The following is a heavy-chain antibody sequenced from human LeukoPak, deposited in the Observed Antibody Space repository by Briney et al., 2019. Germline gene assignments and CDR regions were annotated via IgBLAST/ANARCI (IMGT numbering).Heavy chain of an antibody. CDR1: GGSISSSNW. D-gene: IGHD2-2*01. Sequence: SGTLSLTCAVSGGSISSSNWWSWVRQPPGKGLEWIGEIYHSGSTNYNPSLKSRVTISVDKSKNQFSLKLSSVTAADTAVYYCARQADKGYCSSTSCRYWYFDLWGRGTLVTVSS. J-gene: IGHJ2*01. CDR3: ARQADKGYCSSTSCRYWYFDL. V-gene: IGHV4-4*02. CDR2: IYHSGST.